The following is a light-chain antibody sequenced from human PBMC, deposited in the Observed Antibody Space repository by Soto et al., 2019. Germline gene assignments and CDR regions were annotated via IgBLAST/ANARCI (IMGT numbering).Light chain of an antibody. CDR3: QQYNSLSTWT. CDR1: QSISSW. J-gene: IGKJ1*01. CDR2: DVS. Sequence: DIPMTQSPSTLSASVGDRVTITCRASQSISSWLAWYQQKPGKAPKLLIYDVSSLESGVPSRFSGSGSGTEFTLTISSLQPDDFATYYCQQYNSLSTWTFGQGTKVEIK. V-gene: IGKV1-5*01.